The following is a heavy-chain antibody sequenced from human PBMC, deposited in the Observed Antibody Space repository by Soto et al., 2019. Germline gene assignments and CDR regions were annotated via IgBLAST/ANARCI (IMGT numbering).Heavy chain of an antibody. Sequence: QVPLVQSGAGVKKPGASVKVSCKASGYSFSSYGISWVRQAPGQGLEWMGWISVSNGNTNYAQKLQGRVTMTKDTSTSTGYMELRSLRTDDTAVYYCARTYSRHGAEGTNDYSGQGTLVTVSS. V-gene: IGHV1-18*01. J-gene: IGHJ4*02. D-gene: IGHD2-21*01. CDR3: ARTYSRHGAEGTNDY. CDR2: ISVSNGNT. CDR1: GYSFSSYG.